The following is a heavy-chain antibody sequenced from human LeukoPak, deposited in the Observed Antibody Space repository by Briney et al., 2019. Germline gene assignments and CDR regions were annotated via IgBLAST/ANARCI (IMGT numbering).Heavy chain of an antibody. J-gene: IGHJ4*02. V-gene: IGHV4-4*02. CDR3: ARDSYYYDSSGYYGPVYFDY. Sequence: SGTLSLTCAVSGGSISSSNWWSWVRQPPGKGLEWIGEIYHSGSTNYNPSLKSRVTISVDKSKSQFSLKLSSVTAADTAVYYCARDSYYYDSSGYYGPVYFDYWGQGTLVTVSS. D-gene: IGHD3-22*01. CDR1: GGSISSSNW. CDR2: IYHSGST.